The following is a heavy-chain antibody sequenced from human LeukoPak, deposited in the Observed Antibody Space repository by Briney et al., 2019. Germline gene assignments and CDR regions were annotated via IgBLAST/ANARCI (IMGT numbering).Heavy chain of an antibody. J-gene: IGHJ4*02. CDR3: ARLAGRYSSGENYFDY. CDR2: IYPGDSDT. D-gene: IGHD6-19*01. CDR1: GYSFNTYW. V-gene: IGHV5-51*01. Sequence: GESLKISCKGSGYSFNTYWIGWVRQMPGKGLEWMGIIYPGDSDTRYSPSFQGQVTISADKSISTAYLQWSSLKASDTAMYYCARLAGRYSSGENYFDYWGQGTLVTVSS.